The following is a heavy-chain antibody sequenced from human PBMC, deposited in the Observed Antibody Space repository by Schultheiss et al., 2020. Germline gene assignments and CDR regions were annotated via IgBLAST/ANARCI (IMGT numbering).Heavy chain of an antibody. V-gene: IGHV3-30*18. D-gene: IGHD3-10*01. J-gene: IGHJ5*02. Sequence: WGSLRLSCAASGFTFSSYGMHWVRQAPGKGLEWVAVISYDGSNKYYADSVKGRFTISRDNSKNTLYLQMNSLRAEDTAVYYCANGSISHWSGWFDPWGQGTLVTVSS. CDR1: GFTFSSYG. CDR2: ISYDGSNK. CDR3: ANGSISHWSGWFDP.